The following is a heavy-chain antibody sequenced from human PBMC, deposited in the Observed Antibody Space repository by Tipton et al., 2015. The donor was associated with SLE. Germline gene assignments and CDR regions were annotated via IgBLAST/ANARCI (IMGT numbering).Heavy chain of an antibody. J-gene: IGHJ6*03. D-gene: IGHD3-10*01. CDR2: MYSGGSK. CDR3: ARVSGSGIYYKIYYYMDV. Sequence: SLRLSCTGSGFTFDDYAMHWVREIPGKGLEWVSIMYSGGSKYYAGSAEDRFTISRDSSHNTVHLQMNSLRAEDTAVYYCARVSGSGIYYKIYYYMDVWGKGTTVTVSS. V-gene: IGHV3-53*01. CDR1: GFTFDDYA.